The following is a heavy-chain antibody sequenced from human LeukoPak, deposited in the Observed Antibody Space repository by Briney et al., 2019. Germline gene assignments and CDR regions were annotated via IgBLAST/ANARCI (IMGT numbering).Heavy chain of an antibody. CDR2: MPYDGSNQ. CDR1: GFTFNTYG. J-gene: IGHJ4*02. CDR3: ASELAHCVGDCLQN. Sequence: GGSLRLSCAASGFTFNTYGMHWVRQAPGKGLEWVAFMPYDGSNQDYADSVKGRFTTSRDNSKNTLYLQMDSLRAEDTAVYYCASELAHCVGDCLQNWGQGTLVTVSS. D-gene: IGHD2-21*02. V-gene: IGHV3-30*02.